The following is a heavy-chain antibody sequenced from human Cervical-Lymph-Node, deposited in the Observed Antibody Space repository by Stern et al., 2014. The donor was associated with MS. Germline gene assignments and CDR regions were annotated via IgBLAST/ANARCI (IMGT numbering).Heavy chain of an antibody. D-gene: IGHD6-13*01. Sequence: QVQLQESGPGVAKPSQTLSLTCTVSGGSISTDGYYWTWIRQHPEKGLEWIGYIYYSESTYYNPSLKSRVTMSLATSKNQFSLNLSSVTAADTAIYYCARDDRGSSWYRFDFWGQGTLVTVSS. V-gene: IGHV4-31*03. J-gene: IGHJ4*02. CDR3: ARDDRGSSWYRFDF. CDR2: IYYSEST. CDR1: GGSISTDGYY.